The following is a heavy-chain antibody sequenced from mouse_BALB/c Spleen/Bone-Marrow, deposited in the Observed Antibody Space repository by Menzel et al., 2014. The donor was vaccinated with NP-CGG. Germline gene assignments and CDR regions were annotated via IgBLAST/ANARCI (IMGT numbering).Heavy chain of an antibody. CDR2: IDPANGKT. CDR3: ARGHGYYVGYYLDN. J-gene: IGHJ2*01. CDR1: GFNIKDTY. V-gene: IGHV14-3*02. Sequence: EVQLVESGAEPVKPGASVKLSCTASGFNIKDTYMHWVKQRPEQGLEWIGRIDPANGKTKYDPKFQGKATITADTSSNTAYLQLSSLTSEDTAVYYCARGHGYYVGYYLDNWGQGTTLTVSS. D-gene: IGHD2-3*01.